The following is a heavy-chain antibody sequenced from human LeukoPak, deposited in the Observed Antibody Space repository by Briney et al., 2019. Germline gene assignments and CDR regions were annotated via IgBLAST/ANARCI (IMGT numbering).Heavy chain of an antibody. J-gene: IGHJ3*02. CDR2: INTDTGTP. D-gene: IGHD6-25*01. Sequence: ASVKVSCKASGYSFSSYAMIWVRQAPGQGLECMGWINTDTGTPTYGQGFTRRFVFSLDTSVTTAYLQISSLKAEDTAVYYCERKRAHRGEAFDIWGQGTMVTVS. CDR1: GYSFSSYA. V-gene: IGHV7-4-1*02. CDR3: ERKRAHRGEAFDI.